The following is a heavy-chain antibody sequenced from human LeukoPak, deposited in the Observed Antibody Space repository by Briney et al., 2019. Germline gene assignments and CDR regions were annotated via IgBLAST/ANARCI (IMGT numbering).Heavy chain of an antibody. V-gene: IGHV3-23*01. CDR3: AKENTVTTGKVEYFQH. CDR2: ISGNGGST. D-gene: IGHD4-17*01. Sequence: GGSLRLSCAASGFTFSNRAMSWVRQAPGKGLEWVSAISGNGGSTYYADSVKGRLTISRDNSKNTLYLQMNSLRAEDTAVYYCAKENTVTTGKVEYFQHWGQGTLVTVSS. J-gene: IGHJ1*01. CDR1: GFTFSNRA.